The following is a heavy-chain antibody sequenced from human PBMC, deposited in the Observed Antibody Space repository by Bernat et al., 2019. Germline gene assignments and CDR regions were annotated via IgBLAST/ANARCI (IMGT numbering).Heavy chain of an antibody. V-gene: IGHV3-33*01. Sequence: QVQLVESGGGVVQPGRSLRLSCAASGFTFSSYGMHWVRQAPGKGLEWVAVIWYDGSNKYYADSVKGRFTISRDNSKNTLYQQMNSLRAEDTAVYYCARDVSYTYYDYIWGSYRLIGIDYWGQGTLVTVSS. D-gene: IGHD3-16*01. CDR3: ARDVSYTYYDYIWGSYRLIGIDY. CDR2: IWYDGSNK. J-gene: IGHJ4*02. CDR1: GFTFSSYG.